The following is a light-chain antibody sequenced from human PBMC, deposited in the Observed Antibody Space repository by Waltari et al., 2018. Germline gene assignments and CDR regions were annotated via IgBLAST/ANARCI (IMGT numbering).Light chain of an antibody. CDR3: ASYTNTNTII. Sequence: QSALTQPASVSGSPGQSITISCTGTINDIGYYNFVSWYQQPPGKAPRLIIFDVTGWPSGVSHRFSVSKSGSAASLTISGLQAEDEADYYCASYTNTNTIIFGEGTKVAVL. CDR2: DVT. V-gene: IGLV2-14*03. J-gene: IGLJ2*01. CDR1: INDIGYYNF.